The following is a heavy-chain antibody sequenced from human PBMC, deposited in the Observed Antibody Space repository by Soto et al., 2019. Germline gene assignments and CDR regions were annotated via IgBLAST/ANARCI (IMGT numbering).Heavy chain of an antibody. CDR3: AADRDYDFWSGLIRDPPWNLDY. J-gene: IGHJ4*02. CDR2: IVVGSGDT. V-gene: IGHV1-58*01. CDR1: GFTFSSSA. Sequence: SVKVSCKASGFTFSSSAVQWVRQARGQHLEWIGWIVVGSGDTNYAQKFQERVTITRDMSTSTTYMDLSSLTSEDTAVYYCAADRDYDFWSGLIRDPPWNLDYWGQGTLVTVSS. D-gene: IGHD3-3*01.